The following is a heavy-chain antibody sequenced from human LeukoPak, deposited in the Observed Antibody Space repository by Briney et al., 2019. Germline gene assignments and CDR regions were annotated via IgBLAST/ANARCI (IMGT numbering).Heavy chain of an antibody. V-gene: IGHV3-33*01. J-gene: IGHJ4*02. CDR3: AREAAMYYDFWSGYLSHFDY. CDR1: GFTFSSYG. D-gene: IGHD3-3*01. CDR2: IWYDGSNK. Sequence: GGSLRLSCAASGFTFSSYGMHWVRQAPGKGLEWVAVIWYDGSNKYYADSVKGRFTISRDNSKNTLYLQMNSLRAEDTAVYYCAREAAMYYDFWSGYLSHFDYWGQGTLVTVSS.